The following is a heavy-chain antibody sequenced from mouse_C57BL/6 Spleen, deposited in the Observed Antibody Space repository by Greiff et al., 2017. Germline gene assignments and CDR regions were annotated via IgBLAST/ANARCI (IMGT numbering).Heavy chain of an antibody. CDR1: GYTFTSYW. CDR3: ARRRYGSGYRDAMDY. CDR2: IYPGSGST. V-gene: IGHV1-55*01. Sequence: QVQLQQPGAELVKPGASVKMSCKASGYTFTSYWITWVKQRPGQGLEWIGDIYPGSGSTNYNEKFKSKATLTVDTSSSTAYMQLSSLTSEDSAFYYCARRRYGSGYRDAMDYWGQGTSVTVSS. J-gene: IGHJ4*01. D-gene: IGHD1-1*01.